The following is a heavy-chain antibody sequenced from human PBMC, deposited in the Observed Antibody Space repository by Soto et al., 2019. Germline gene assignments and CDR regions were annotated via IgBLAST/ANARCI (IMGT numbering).Heavy chain of an antibody. D-gene: IGHD3-3*01. CDR1: GYTFASYY. V-gene: IGHV1-46*01. CDR3: ARADNPTWSGLYYFDY. CDR2: INPSGGST. Sequence: ASVKVSCKASGYTFASYYMHWVRQAPGQGLEWMGIINPSGGSTSYAQKFQGRVTMTRDTSTSTVYMELSSLRSEDTAVYYCARADNPTWSGLYYFDYWRQGPLVTVSS. J-gene: IGHJ4*02.